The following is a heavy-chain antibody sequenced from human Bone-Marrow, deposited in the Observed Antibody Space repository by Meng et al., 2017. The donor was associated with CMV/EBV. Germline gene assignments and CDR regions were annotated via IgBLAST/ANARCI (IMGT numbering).Heavy chain of an antibody. CDR1: GFTVSSNY. D-gene: IGHD1-1*01. V-gene: IGHV3-66*02. Sequence: LSLTCAASGFTVSSNYMSWVRQAPGKGLEWVSVIYSGGSTYYADSVKGRFTISRDNSKNTLYLQMNSLRAEDTAVYYCARDGIRYNWNDQTNYDAFDIWGQGTMVTVSS. J-gene: IGHJ3*02. CDR2: IYSGGST. CDR3: ARDGIRYNWNDQTNYDAFDI.